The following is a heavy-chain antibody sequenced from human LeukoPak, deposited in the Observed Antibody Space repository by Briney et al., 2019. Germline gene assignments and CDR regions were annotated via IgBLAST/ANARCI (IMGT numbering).Heavy chain of an antibody. V-gene: IGHV1-2*02. CDR1: GYTFTGYY. J-gene: IGHJ4*02. D-gene: IGHD3-22*01. CDR3: ARGKSITMIVVVISDHDY. CDR2: INPNSGGT. Sequence: ASVKVSCKASGYTFTGYYMHWVRQAPGQGLEWMGWINPNSGGTNYAQKFQGRVTMTRDTSISTAYMELSRLRSDDKGVYFCARGKSITMIVVVISDHDYWGQGTLVTVSS.